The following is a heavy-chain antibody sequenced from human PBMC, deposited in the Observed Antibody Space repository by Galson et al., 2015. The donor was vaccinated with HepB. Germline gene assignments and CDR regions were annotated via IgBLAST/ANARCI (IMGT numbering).Heavy chain of an antibody. CDR3: ARDAPGIAAAGGFPHYYYYMDV. CDR2: ISSSSSYI. CDR1: GFTFSSYS. J-gene: IGHJ6*03. D-gene: IGHD6-13*01. V-gene: IGHV3-21*01. Sequence: SLRLSCAASGFTFSSYSMNWVRQAPGKGLEWVSSISSSSSYIYYADSVKGRFTISRDNAKNSLYLQMNSLRAEDTAVYYCARDAPGIAAAGGFPHYYYYMDVWGKGTTVTVSS.